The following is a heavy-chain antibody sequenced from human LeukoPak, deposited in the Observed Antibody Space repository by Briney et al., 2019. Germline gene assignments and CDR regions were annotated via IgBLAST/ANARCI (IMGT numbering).Heavy chain of an antibody. CDR2: IIPIFGTA. D-gene: IGHD3-22*01. J-gene: IGHJ4*02. CDR1: GYTFTSYA. V-gene: IGHV1-69*13. Sequence: SVKVSCKASGYTFTSYAISWVRQAPGQGLEWMGGIIPIFGTANYAQKFQGRVTITADESTSTAYMELSSLRSEDTAVYYCGSRDSSGYYGRFGRVFDYWGQGTLVTVSS. CDR3: GSRDSSGYYGRFGRVFDY.